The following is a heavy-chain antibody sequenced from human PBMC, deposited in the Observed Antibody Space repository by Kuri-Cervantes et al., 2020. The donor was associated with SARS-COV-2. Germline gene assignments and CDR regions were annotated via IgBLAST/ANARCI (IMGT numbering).Heavy chain of an antibody. Sequence: GGSLRLSCAASGFTFSSYWMHWVRQAPGKGLEWVALISYDGSNKFYADSVKGRFTISRDNSKNTLYLQMNSLRAEDTAVYYCARDPPGTVSWYYYMDVWGKGTTVTVSS. V-gene: IGHV3-30*03. CDR3: ARDPPGTVSWYYYMDV. J-gene: IGHJ6*03. D-gene: IGHD4-17*01. CDR1: GFTFSSYW. CDR2: ISYDGSNK.